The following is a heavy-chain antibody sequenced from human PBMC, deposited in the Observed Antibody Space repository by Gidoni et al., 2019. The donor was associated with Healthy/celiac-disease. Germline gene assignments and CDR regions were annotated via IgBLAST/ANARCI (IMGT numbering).Heavy chain of an antibody. Sequence: EVQLVESGGGLVKPGGSLRLSCAASGFTFSSYSMNWVRQAPGKGLEWVSSISSSSSYIYYADSVKGRFTISRDNAKNSLYLQMNSLRAEDTAVYYCASWSIAPPYYYYYGMDVWGQGTTVTVSS. V-gene: IGHV3-21*01. CDR1: GFTFSSYS. CDR2: ISSSSSYI. CDR3: ASWSIAPPYYYYYGMDV. J-gene: IGHJ6*02. D-gene: IGHD6-6*01.